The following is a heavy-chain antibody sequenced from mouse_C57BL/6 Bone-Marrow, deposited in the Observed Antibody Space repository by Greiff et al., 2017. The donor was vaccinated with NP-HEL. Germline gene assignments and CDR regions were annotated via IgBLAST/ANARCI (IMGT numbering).Heavy chain of an antibody. J-gene: IGHJ4*01. V-gene: IGHV5-6*01. CDR1: GFTFSSYG. CDR2: ISSGGSYT. CDR3: ARLFHAMDY. Sequence: EVKLQESGGDLVKPGGSLKLSCAASGFTFSSYGMSWVRQTPDKRLEWVATISSGGSYTYYPDSVKGRFTISRDNAKNTLYLQMSSLKSEDTAMYYCARLFHAMDYWGQGTSVTVSS.